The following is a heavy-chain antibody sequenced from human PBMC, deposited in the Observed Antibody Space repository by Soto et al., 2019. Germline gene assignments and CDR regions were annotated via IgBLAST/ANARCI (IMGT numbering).Heavy chain of an antibody. CDR1: GFTFSSYS. CDR2: ISSSSSYI. D-gene: IGHD6-19*01. J-gene: IGHJ5*02. CDR3: ARPVTGYSSGTPGITNWFDP. Sequence: GGSLRLSCAASGFTFSSYSMNWVRQAPGKGLEWVSSISSSSSYIYYADSVKGRFTISRDNAKNSLYLQMNSLRAEDTAVYYCARPVTGYSSGTPGITNWFDPWGQGTLVTVSS. V-gene: IGHV3-21*01.